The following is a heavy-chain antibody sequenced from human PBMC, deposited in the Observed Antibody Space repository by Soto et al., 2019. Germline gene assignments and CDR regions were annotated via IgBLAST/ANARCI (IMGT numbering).Heavy chain of an antibody. CDR2: IYYSGST. CDR3: AREDGDYGGAVDY. V-gene: IGHV4-31*03. D-gene: IGHD4-17*01. J-gene: IGHJ4*02. CDR1: GGSISSGGYY. Sequence: QVQLQESGPGLVKPSQTLSLTCTVSGGSISSGGYYWSWIRQHPGKGLEWIGYIYYSGSTYYNPSLKGRVTISVDTSKDQFSLKLRSVTAADTAVYYCAREDGDYGGAVDYWGQGTLVTVSS.